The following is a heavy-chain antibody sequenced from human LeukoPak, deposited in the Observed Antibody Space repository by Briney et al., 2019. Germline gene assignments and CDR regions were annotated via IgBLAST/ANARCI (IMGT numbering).Heavy chain of an antibody. CDR3: ASDLYWFDY. V-gene: IGHV3-48*01. CDR1: GFTFSSYS. Sequence: GGSLRLSCAASGFTFSSYSMNWVRQAPGEGLEWVSYISSSSSTIYYADSVKGRFTISRDNAKNSLYLQMNSLRAEDTAGYYCASDLYWFDYWGQGTLVTVSS. CDR2: ISSSSSTI. D-gene: IGHD2-8*02. J-gene: IGHJ4*02.